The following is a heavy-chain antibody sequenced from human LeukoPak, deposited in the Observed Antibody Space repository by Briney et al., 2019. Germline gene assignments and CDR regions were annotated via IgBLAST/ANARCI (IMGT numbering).Heavy chain of an antibody. Sequence: PSQTLSLTCTVSGGSISSGGYYWSWIRQHPGKGLEWIGYIYYSGSTYYNPSLKSRVTMSVDTSKNQFSLKLSSVTAADTAVYYCAWQTSNWFDYWGQGTLVTVSS. J-gene: IGHJ4*02. D-gene: IGHD6-13*01. CDR1: GGSISSGGYY. CDR3: AWQTSNWFDY. CDR2: IYYSGST. V-gene: IGHV4-31*03.